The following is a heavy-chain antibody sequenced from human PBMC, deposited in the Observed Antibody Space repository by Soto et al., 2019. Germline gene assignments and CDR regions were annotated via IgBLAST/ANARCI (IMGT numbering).Heavy chain of an antibody. J-gene: IGHJ4*02. V-gene: IGHV4-59*01. CDR3: ARGDPELDY. CDR2: IFSSGST. D-gene: IGHD1-26*01. Sequence: QVQLQESGPGLVKPSETLSLTCTVSGDSINTYTWTWIRQPPGKGLEWIGYIFSSGSTNYNPSLQSRLTMSVDTSKNLFSLKLNSVTAADTAVYYCARGDPELDYWGQGTLVTVSS. CDR1: GDSINTYT.